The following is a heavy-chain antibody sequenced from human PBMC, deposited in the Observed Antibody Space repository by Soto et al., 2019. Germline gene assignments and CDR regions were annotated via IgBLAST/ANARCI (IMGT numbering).Heavy chain of an antibody. J-gene: IGHJ5*01. CDR1: GFTFSTYT. CDR3: APEILLGGVYPDS. D-gene: IGHD3-16*01. CDR2: ISSGSSYI. V-gene: IGHV3-21*01. Sequence: GGSLRLSCAASGFTFSTYTMNWVRQAPGKGLEWISSISSGSSYIYYAGSVKGRFTISRDNAKNSLFLQMNSLRADDTAVYYCAPEILLGGVYPDSWVQGTKVTVS.